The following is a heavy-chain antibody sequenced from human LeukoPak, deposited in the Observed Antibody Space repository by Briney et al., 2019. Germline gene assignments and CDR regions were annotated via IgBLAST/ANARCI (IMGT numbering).Heavy chain of an antibody. CDR1: GYTFTSYG. CDR3: ARGYCSGGSCYPSYIDY. Sequence: GASVKVSCKASGYTFTSYGISWVRQAPGQGLEWMGWISAYNGNTNYAQKLQGRVTMTTDTSTSTAYMELRGLRSDDTAVYYCARGYCSGGSCYPSYIDYWGQGTLVTVSS. CDR2: ISAYNGNT. V-gene: IGHV1-18*01. D-gene: IGHD2-15*01. J-gene: IGHJ4*02.